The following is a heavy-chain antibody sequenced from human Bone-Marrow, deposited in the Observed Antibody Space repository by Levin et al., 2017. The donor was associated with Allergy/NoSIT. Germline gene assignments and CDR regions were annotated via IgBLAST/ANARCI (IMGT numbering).Heavy chain of an antibody. Sequence: GASVKVSCKTSGYTLTNYGLSWVRQAPGQGLEWMGWISAYNGNTIYAQKFQGRVTMTTDTSMATAYMELRSLRADDTAVYYCAREDGLGSYYNGFDYWGRGTLITVSS. V-gene: IGHV1-18*01. CDR2: ISAYNGNT. J-gene: IGHJ4*02. CDR1: GYTLTNYG. CDR3: AREDGLGSYYNGFDY. D-gene: IGHD3-10*01.